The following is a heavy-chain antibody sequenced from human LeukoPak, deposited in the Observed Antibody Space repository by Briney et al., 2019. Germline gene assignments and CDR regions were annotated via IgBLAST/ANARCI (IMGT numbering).Heavy chain of an antibody. D-gene: IGHD6-19*01. J-gene: IGHJ4*02. CDR1: GFTFSSYE. CDR3: ASKFGYSSGWYLY. Sequence: GGSLRLSCAASGFTFSSYEMNWVRQAPGKGLEWVSYISSSGSTIYYADSVKGRFTISRDNAKNSLYLQMNSLRAEDTAVYYCASKFGYSSGWYLYWGQGTLVTVTS. CDR2: ISSSGSTI. V-gene: IGHV3-48*03.